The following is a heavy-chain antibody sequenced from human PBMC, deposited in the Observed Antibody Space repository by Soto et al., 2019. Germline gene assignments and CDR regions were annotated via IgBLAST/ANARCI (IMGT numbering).Heavy chain of an antibody. CDR2: IWYDGSNK. CDR3: ARDFPTFLAARPDPAFDY. Sequence: PGGSLRLSCAASGFTFSSYGMHWVRQAPGKGLEWVAVIWYDGSNKYYADSVKGRFTISRDNSKNTLYLQMNSLRAEDTAVYYCARDFPTFLAARPDPAFDYWGQGTLVTVS. V-gene: IGHV3-33*01. D-gene: IGHD6-6*01. J-gene: IGHJ4*02. CDR1: GFTFSSYG.